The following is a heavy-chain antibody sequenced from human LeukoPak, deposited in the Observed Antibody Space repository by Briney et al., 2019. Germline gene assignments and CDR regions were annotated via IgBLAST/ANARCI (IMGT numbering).Heavy chain of an antibody. D-gene: IGHD6-19*01. CDR2: ISYDGSNK. Sequence: PGGSLRLSCAASGFTFSNYGMHWVRQAPGKGLEWVAVISYDGSNKYYADSVKGRFTISRDNSKNTLYLQMNSLRAEDTAVYYCAKDRGEWLITTPYYGMDVWGQGTTVTVSS. V-gene: IGHV3-30*18. J-gene: IGHJ6*02. CDR1: GFTFSNYG. CDR3: AKDRGEWLITTPYYGMDV.